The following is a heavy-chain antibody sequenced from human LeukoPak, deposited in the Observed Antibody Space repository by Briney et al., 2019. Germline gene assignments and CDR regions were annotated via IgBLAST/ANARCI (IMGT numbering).Heavy chain of an antibody. D-gene: IGHD3-22*01. Sequence: SETLSLSCAVSVGSIISYYWSWIREPAGKGLEWVCRIYISGSTNYNPPLNSPVTMSVDTSKNQFSLKLSSVTAADTAVYYCATYTSDRASFDYWGQGTLVTVSS. CDR2: IYISGST. CDR3: ATYTSDRASFDY. J-gene: IGHJ4*02. CDR1: VGSIISYY. V-gene: IGHV4-59*10.